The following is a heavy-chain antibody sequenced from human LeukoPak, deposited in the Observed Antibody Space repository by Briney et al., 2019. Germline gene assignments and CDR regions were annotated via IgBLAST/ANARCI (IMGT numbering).Heavy chain of an antibody. D-gene: IGHD3-10*01. CDR2: MNPNSGNT. V-gene: IGHV1-8*02. J-gene: IGHJ4*02. Sequence: ASVKVSCKASGYTSTSYGISWVRQATGQGLEWMGWMNPNSGNTGYAQKFQGRVTMTWNTSISTAYMELSSLRSEDTAVYYCARRLSGVRRQYYFDYWGQGTLVTVSS. CDR3: ARRLSGVRRQYYFDY. CDR1: GYTSTSYG.